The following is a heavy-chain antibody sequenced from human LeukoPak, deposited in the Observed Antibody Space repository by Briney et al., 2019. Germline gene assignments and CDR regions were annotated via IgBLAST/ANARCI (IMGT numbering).Heavy chain of an antibody. Sequence: PSETLSLTCTASGGPVGSGSYCWSWIRQPPGKTLEWIGYICDSGSIDHNPSLKSRVTISVDTSKNQFSLKLSSVTAADTAVYYCARSGGAYSSGWSYYFDYWGQGTLVTVSS. V-gene: IGHV4-61*01. D-gene: IGHD6-19*01. CDR2: ICDSGSI. CDR3: ARSGGAYSSGWSYYFDY. CDR1: GGPVGSGSYC. J-gene: IGHJ4*02.